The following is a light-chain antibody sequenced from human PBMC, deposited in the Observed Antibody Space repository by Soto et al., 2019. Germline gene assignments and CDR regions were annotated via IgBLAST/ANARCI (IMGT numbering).Light chain of an antibody. CDR1: QSVSSSY. CDR2: GAS. Sequence: EIVLTQSPGTQSLSPGERASLSCMASQSVSSSYLAWYQQKPGQAPRLLIYGASSRATGIPDRFSGSGSGTDFTLTICRLEPEDFAVYYCHQYGDSPQWTFGQGTKVEIK. CDR3: HQYGDSPQWT. J-gene: IGKJ1*01. V-gene: IGKV3-20*01.